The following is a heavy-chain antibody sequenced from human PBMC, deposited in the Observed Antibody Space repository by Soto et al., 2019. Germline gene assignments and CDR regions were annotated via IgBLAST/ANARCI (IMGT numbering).Heavy chain of an antibody. CDR2: ISPLKGRT. CDR3: AMDYGDRPDYFKH. J-gene: IGHJ1*01. CDR1: GYTFTSYG. D-gene: IGHD4-17*01. Sequence: QVQLVQSGPDLKRPGASMKVSCKASGYTFTSYGISWVRQAPGQGREWMAWISPLKGRTQYSQKAQGRVTMSTDTSSNTAYMDMTNLRVDDTAVYYCAMDYGDRPDYFKHWGKGNLVTVS. V-gene: IGHV1-18*04.